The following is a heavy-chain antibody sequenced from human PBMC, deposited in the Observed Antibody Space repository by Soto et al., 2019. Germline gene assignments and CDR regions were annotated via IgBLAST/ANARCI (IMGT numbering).Heavy chain of an antibody. D-gene: IGHD2-21*02. CDR2: ISSNSDTT. CDR1: GFRFSGHS. V-gene: IGHV3-48*02. Sequence: VESWGGLVYPGGSLRLSCVASGFRFSGHSMNWVRRAPGKGLQWISYISSNSDTTYYADSVKGRFTVSRDNAKNALVLQMNSLMDDDAATYYCARLPKGSLVTAWGQGARVTVSS. J-gene: IGHJ4*02. CDR3: ARLPKGSLVTA.